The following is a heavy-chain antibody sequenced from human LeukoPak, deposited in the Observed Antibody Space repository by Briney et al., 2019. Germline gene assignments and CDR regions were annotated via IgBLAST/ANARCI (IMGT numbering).Heavy chain of an antibody. J-gene: IGHJ4*02. D-gene: IGHD6-13*01. V-gene: IGHV3-23*01. CDR1: GFTFSSYA. CDR2: ISGSGGTT. Sequence: GGSLRLSCAASGFTFSSYAMSWARQAPGKGLEWVSAISGSGGTTYYADSVKGRFTISRDNSKNTLSLQLNSLRPEDTAVYYCAKAFPPTGGIAAAGEGHWGQGTLVTVSS. CDR3: AKAFPPTGGIAAAGEGH.